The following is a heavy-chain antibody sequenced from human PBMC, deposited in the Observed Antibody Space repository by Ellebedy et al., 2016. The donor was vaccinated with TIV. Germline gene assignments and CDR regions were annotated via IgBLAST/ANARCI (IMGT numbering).Heavy chain of an antibody. J-gene: IGHJ4*02. V-gene: IGHV3-30-3*01. D-gene: IGHD1-7*01. Sequence: GESLKISXAASGFTFSSYAMHWVRQAPGKGLEWVALISPDGSNENYPDSVKGRFTISRDDSKDTLYLQMHSLRPEDTAVYYCAREATGTARSPWEGFDYWGQGTLVTVSS. CDR2: ISPDGSNE. CDR3: AREATGTARSPWEGFDY. CDR1: GFTFSSYA.